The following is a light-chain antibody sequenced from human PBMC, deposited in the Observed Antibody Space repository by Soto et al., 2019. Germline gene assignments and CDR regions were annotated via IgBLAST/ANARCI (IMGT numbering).Light chain of an antibody. V-gene: IGLV1-51*01. CDR3: GTWRWGLRV. CDR2: DIY. J-gene: IGLJ2*01. Sequence: QSVLTQPPSVSAAPGQNVTISCSGDGSSLGENAMCWYHVLPGAAPSILIYDIYKRPSGIPDRFSGSTSAPSATLTINAVQVGDDDEYSCGTWRWGLRVFGAGTKLTVL. CDR1: GSSLGENA.